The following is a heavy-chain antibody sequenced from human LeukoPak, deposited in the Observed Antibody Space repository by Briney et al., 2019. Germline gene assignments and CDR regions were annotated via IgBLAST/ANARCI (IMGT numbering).Heavy chain of an antibody. Sequence: SETLSLTCSVSGGSFSGSYWSWIRQPPGKGLEWIGEINHSGTTNYNPSLASRVTVSVDTSKNQFSLNLTSVTAADTAVYYCARANPDIVVVPAAPDDLSAEYFQHWGQGTLVTVSS. CDR1: GGSFSGSY. CDR3: ARANPDIVVVPAAPDDLSAEYFQH. CDR2: INHSGTT. J-gene: IGHJ1*01. D-gene: IGHD2-2*01. V-gene: IGHV4-34*01.